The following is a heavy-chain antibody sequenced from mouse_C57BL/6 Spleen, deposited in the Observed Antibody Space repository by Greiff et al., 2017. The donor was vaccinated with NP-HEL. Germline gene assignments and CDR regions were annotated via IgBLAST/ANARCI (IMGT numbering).Heavy chain of an antibody. CDR2: INPNNGGT. CDR3: ARGRGTTVPYYCDY. J-gene: IGHJ2*01. D-gene: IGHD1-1*01. V-gene: IGHV1-26*01. CDR1: GYTFTDYY. Sequence: EVQLQQSGPELVKPGASVKISCKASGYTFTDYYMNWVKQSHGKSLEWIGDINPNNGGTSYNQKFKGKATLTVDKSSSTAYMELRSLTSEDSAVYYGARGRGTTVPYYCDYWGQGTTLTVSS.